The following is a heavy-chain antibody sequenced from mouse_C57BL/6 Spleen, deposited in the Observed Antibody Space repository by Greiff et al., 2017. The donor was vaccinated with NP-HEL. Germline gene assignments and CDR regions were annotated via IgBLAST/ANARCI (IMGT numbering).Heavy chain of an antibody. CDR2: IYPGSGNT. CDR1: GYSFTSYY. V-gene: IGHV1-66*01. J-gene: IGHJ2*01. CDR3: AKGPYSYYFDY. Sequence: VQLQQSGPELVKPGASVKISSKASGYSFTSYYIHWVKQRPGQGLEWIGWIYPGSGNTKYNEKFKGKATLTADTSSSTAYMQLSSLTSEDSAVYYCAKGPYSYYFDYWGQGTTLTVSS. D-gene: IGHD2-10*01.